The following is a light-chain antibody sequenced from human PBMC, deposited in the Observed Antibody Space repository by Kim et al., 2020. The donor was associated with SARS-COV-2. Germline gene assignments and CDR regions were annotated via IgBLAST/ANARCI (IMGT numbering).Light chain of an antibody. CDR3: QHHNTYPIT. V-gene: IGKV1-5*01. Sequence: AAVGDRVSITCRASQNINRCLAWFQQKPGKAPKVLVYDASTVETGVPSRFSGSGSGTEFTLTISRLQPDDFATYYCQHHNTYPITFGQGTRLEIK. J-gene: IGKJ5*01. CDR1: QNINRC. CDR2: DAS.